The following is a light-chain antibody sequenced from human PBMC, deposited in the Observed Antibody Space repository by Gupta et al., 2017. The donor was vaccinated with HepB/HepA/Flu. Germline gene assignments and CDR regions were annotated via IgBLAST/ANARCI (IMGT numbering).Light chain of an antibody. Sequence: QSVLPQPASVSASPAQSTTISSTASSSDFVDFNHVSWYQQYSTNAPTLLISDVSNRPSGVSSRCSGAKSGNTASLTISGLQAEDEADYYCSSFTYTPTLVVFGGGTKLTVL. CDR3: SSFTYTPTLVV. CDR1: SSDFVDFNH. CDR2: DVS. J-gene: IGLJ2*01. V-gene: IGLV2-14*03.